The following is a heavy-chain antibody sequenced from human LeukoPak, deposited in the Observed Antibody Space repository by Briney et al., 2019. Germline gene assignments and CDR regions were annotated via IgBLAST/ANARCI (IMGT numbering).Heavy chain of an antibody. CDR3: AREGTAMVSFDY. D-gene: IGHD5-18*01. Sequence: GGSLRLSCAASGFTFSSYEMNWVRQAPGKGLEWVSYISSGGNTIYYADSVKGRFTISRDNAKNSLYLQMNSLRAEDTAVYYCAREGTAMVSFDYWGQGTLVTASS. J-gene: IGHJ4*02. CDR2: ISSGGNTI. V-gene: IGHV3-48*03. CDR1: GFTFSSYE.